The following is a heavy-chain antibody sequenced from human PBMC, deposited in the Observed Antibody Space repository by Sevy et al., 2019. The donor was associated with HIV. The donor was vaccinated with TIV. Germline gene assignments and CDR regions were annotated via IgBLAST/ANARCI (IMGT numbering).Heavy chain of an antibody. CDR3: ARDRRNDGGQYFDY. CDR1: GFTFSDYY. D-gene: IGHD1-1*01. CDR2: MSSGTSYT. V-gene: IGHV3-11*05. J-gene: IGHJ4*02. Sequence: GGCLRLSCAASGFTFSDYYMSCIRQAPGKGLEWVSYMSSGTSYTNYADSVKGRFTISRDNAKNSLYLQMNSLRAEDTAVYYCARDRRNDGGQYFDYWGQGTLVYVSS.